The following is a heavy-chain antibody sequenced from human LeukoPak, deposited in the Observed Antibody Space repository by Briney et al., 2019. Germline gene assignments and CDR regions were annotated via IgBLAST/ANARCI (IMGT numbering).Heavy chain of an antibody. D-gene: IGHD1-26*01. CDR3: ARYAEWELPDY. Sequence: SETLSLTCTVSGGSISSSSYYWGWIRQPPGKGLEWIGSIYYSGSTYYNPSLKSRVTISVDTSKNQFSLKLSSVTAADTAVYYCARYAEWELPDYWGQGTLVTVSS. CDR1: GGSISSSSYY. J-gene: IGHJ4*02. CDR2: IYYSGST. V-gene: IGHV4-39*07.